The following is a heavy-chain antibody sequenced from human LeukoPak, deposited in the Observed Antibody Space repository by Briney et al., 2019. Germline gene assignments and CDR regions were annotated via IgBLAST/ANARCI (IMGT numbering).Heavy chain of an antibody. CDR3: ATGSYDSSGYPYAFDI. CDR1: GYTFNTYG. J-gene: IGHJ3*02. D-gene: IGHD3-22*01. CDR2: ISAYNGNT. V-gene: IGHV1-18*01. Sequence: GASVKVSCKTSGYTFNTYGIAWVRQAPGQGLEWMGWISAYNGNTNYAQNLQDRVTMTTDTSTTTAYMELRSLRSDDTAVYYCATGSYDSSGYPYAFDIWGQGTMVTVSS.